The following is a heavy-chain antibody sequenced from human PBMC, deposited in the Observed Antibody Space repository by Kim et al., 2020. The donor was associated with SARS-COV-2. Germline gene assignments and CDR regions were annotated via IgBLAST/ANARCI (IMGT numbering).Heavy chain of an antibody. D-gene: IGHD2-15*01. CDR1: GGSFTGYQ. J-gene: IGHJ3*02. CDR3: ARVVADTVPDVFDI. V-gene: IGHV4-34*01. Sequence: SETLSLTCAVYGGSFTGYQWSWIRQPPGKGLEWIGEINHSGGTNYNVSLKSRVTISVDTSKNQFSLRLTSVTAADTAVYYCARVVADTVPDVFDIWGQGTMVTVSS. CDR2: INHSGGT.